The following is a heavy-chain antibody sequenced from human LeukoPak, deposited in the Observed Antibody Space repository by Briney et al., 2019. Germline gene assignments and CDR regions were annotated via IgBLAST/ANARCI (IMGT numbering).Heavy chain of an antibody. CDR1: GFTFSSYS. CDR3: ARLSEPHYYYYYYMDV. J-gene: IGHJ6*03. CDR2: ISSSSSTI. Sequence: GGSLRLSCAASGFTFSSYSMNWVRQAPGKGLEWVSYISSSSSTIYYADYVKGRFTISRDNAKNSLYLQMNSLRDEDTAVYYCARLSEPHYYYYYYMDVWGKGTTVTVSS. V-gene: IGHV3-48*02.